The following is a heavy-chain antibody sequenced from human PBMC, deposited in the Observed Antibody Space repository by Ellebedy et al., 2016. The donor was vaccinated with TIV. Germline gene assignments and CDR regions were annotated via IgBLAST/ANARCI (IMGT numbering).Heavy chain of an antibody. V-gene: IGHV4-34*01. Sequence: SETLSLXXAVYGGSFSDFYWSWIRQPPGKGLEWIGEINHSGSTNYNPSLKSRVTISVDTSKNQFSLKLSSVTAADTAVYYCARAYGGGDYNWGQGTLVTVSS. D-gene: IGHD2-21*02. CDR2: INHSGST. CDR1: GGSFSDFY. J-gene: IGHJ4*02. CDR3: ARAYGGGDYN.